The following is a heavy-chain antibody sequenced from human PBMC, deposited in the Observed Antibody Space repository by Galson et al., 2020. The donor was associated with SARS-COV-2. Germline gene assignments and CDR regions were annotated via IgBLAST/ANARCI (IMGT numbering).Heavy chain of an antibody. V-gene: IGHV3-7*01. CDR3: ARDIVPDGPFWDY. CDR1: GFTFSGHY. Sequence: GGSLRLSCAASGFTFSGHYMSWVRQAPGKGLEWVANINQHGGERYYVDSVRGRFTISRDNAKNSLYLQMNSLRVEDTAVYYCARDIVPDGPFWDYWGQGTLVTVSS. CDR2: INQHGGER. J-gene: IGHJ4*02. D-gene: IGHD2-8*01.